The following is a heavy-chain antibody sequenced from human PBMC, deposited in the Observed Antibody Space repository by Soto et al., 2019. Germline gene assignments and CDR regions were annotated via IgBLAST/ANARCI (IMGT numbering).Heavy chain of an antibody. J-gene: IGHJ6*02. Sequence: QVQLQQWGAGLLKPPETLSLTCAVYGGSLSGYYWSWIRQPPGKGLEWIGEIVHSGSTNYNPALKSRVTISEDTSKNQLSLKLTSVTAADTAVYYCAGSTGLDYHYAMDVWGRGTTVTVSS. CDR3: AGSTGLDYHYAMDV. V-gene: IGHV4-34*12. D-gene: IGHD4-17*01. CDR2: IVHSGST. CDR1: GGSLSGYY.